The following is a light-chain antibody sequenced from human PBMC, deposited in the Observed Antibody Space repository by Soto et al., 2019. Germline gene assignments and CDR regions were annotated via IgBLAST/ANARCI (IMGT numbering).Light chain of an antibody. Sequence: EIVLTQSPGTLSLSPGERATLSCRASQSVSSGYLTWYQQKPGQAPRLLIYDASSRATGTPDRFSGSGSGTDFTLTISRLEPEDFAVYYCLQYGSSITFVQGTRL. V-gene: IGKV3-20*01. CDR3: LQYGSSIT. CDR2: DAS. J-gene: IGKJ5*01. CDR1: QSVSSGY.